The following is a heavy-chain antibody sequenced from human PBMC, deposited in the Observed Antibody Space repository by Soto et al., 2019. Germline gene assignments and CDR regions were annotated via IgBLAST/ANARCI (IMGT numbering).Heavy chain of an antibody. Sequence: EVQLVESGGGLVKPGGSLRLSCAASGFTFSNAWMNWVRQAPGKGLEWVGRIKSKTDGGTTDYAAPVKGRFTISRDDSKNTLYLKMNSLKTEDTAVYYCTTEEGDYYDSSGYYQHWGQGTLVTVSS. CDR1: GFTFSNAW. CDR3: TTEEGDYYDSSGYYQH. D-gene: IGHD3-22*01. J-gene: IGHJ1*01. CDR2: IKSKTDGGTT. V-gene: IGHV3-15*07.